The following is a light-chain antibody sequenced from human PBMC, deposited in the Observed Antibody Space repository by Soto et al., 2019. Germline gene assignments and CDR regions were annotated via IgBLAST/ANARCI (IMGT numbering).Light chain of an antibody. J-gene: IGKJ2*01. Sequence: EIVLTQSPGTLSLSPGERVTLSCRASQSVSSSSLAWYQHKPGQAPRLLIYGASSRATGIPDRFSGSGSGADFTLTISRLEPEDFAVYYCQQYGTSPRTFGQGTKLEIK. CDR3: QQYGTSPRT. CDR2: GAS. V-gene: IGKV3-20*01. CDR1: QSVSSSS.